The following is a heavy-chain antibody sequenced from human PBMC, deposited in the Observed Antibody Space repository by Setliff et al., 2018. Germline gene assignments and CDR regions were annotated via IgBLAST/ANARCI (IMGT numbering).Heavy chain of an antibody. J-gene: IGHJ4*02. CDR1: GGSFSGYY. CDR2: INHSGST. Sequence: SETLSLTCAVYGGSFSGYYWSWIRQPPGKGLEWIGEINHSGSTNYNPSLKSRVTISGDTSKNQFSLKLTSVTAADTAVYYCARSLGSGSYYNSRPFYSDYWGQGTLVTVSS. CDR3: ARSLGSGSYYNSRPFYSDY. D-gene: IGHD3-10*01. V-gene: IGHV4-34*01.